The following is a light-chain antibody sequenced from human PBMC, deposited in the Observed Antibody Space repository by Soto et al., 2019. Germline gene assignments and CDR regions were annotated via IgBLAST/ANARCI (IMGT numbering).Light chain of an antibody. CDR3: QQYENLPIT. CDR2: DAS. CDR1: QDISNY. Sequence: DIQMTQSPSSLAASVGDRVTITCQASQDISNYLNWYQQKPGKAPKLLIFDASSLETGVPSRFSGSGSGTDFTFTISRLQPEDIATYYCQQYENLPITFGQGTQLEIK. V-gene: IGKV1-33*01. J-gene: IGKJ5*01.